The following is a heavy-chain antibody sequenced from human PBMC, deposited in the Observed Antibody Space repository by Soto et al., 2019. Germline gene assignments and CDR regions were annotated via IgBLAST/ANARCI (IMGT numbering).Heavy chain of an antibody. CDR2: ISYDGSNK. CDR3: ARQVHRSDFWSAPPDAFDI. J-gene: IGHJ3*02. Sequence: HPGGSLRLSCAASGFTFSSYAMHWVRQAPGKGLEWVAVISYDGSNKYYADSVKGRFTISRDNSKNTLYLQMNSLRAEDTAVYYCARQVHRSDFWSAPPDAFDIWGQGTMVTVSS. CDR1: GFTFSSYA. V-gene: IGHV3-30-3*01. D-gene: IGHD3-3*01.